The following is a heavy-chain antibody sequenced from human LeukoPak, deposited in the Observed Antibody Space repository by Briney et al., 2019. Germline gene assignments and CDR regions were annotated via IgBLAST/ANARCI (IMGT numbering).Heavy chain of an antibody. D-gene: IGHD7-27*01. V-gene: IGHV3-30*02. J-gene: IGHJ4*02. Sequence: PGGSLRLSCAASGFTFSSYGMHWVRQAPGKGLEWVAFIRYDESNQDYADSVKGRFTISRDNSRNTLYLQMNSLRTEDTAVYYCAKDSETGGALYWGQGTLVTVSS. CDR3: AKDSETGGALY. CDR2: IRYDESNQ. CDR1: GFTFSSYG.